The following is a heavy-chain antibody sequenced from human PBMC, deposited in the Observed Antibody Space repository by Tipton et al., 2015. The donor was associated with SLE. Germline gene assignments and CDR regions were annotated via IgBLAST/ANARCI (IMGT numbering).Heavy chain of an antibody. CDR2: IYTSGST. Sequence: GLVKPSETLSLTCTVSGGSIRSSSYYWGWIRQPPGKGLEWIGSIYTSGSTNYNPSLKSRVTMSVDTSKNQFSLKLSSVTAADTAVYYCARGPYDFWSGSDMDVWGQGTTVTVSS. J-gene: IGHJ6*02. V-gene: IGHV4-39*07. D-gene: IGHD3-3*01. CDR3: ARGPYDFWSGSDMDV. CDR1: GGSIRSSSYY.